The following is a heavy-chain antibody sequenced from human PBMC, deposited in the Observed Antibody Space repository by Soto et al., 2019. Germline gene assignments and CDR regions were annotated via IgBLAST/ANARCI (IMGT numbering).Heavy chain of an antibody. J-gene: IGHJ4*02. Sequence: QVHLVESGGGSVEAGGSLRLSCAASGVTSSDSYMSWIRQAPGKGLEWLSYISGSGGNIYYADSVRGRFTISRDNAKNSLFLQMNSLRVEDTAVYYCTRDAGINYLGYWGPGILVTVFS. CDR2: ISGSGGNI. D-gene: IGHD2-15*01. V-gene: IGHV3-11*01. CDR1: GVTSSDSY. CDR3: TRDAGINYLGY.